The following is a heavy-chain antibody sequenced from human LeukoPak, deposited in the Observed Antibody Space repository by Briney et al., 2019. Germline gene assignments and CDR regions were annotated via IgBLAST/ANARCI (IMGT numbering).Heavy chain of an antibody. J-gene: IGHJ4*02. V-gene: IGHV3-53*01. CDR1: GFTVSSNY. CDR2: IYSGGST. Sequence: GGSLRLSCAASGFTVSSNYMSWVCKAPGQGMDRVSVIYSGGSTYYADSVKGRFTISRDNSKNTLYLQMNSLRAEDTAVYYCARRGAVAATWEYYFDYWGQGTLVTVSS. D-gene: IGHD6-19*01. CDR3: ARRGAVAATWEYYFDY.